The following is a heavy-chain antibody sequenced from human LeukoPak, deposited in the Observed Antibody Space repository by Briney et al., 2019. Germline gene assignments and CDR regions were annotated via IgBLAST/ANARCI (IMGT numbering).Heavy chain of an antibody. D-gene: IGHD6-19*01. Sequence: GGSLRLSCAASGFTFSSYEMNWVRQAPGKGLEWVSYISSSGSTIYYADSVKGRFTISRDNAKNSLYLQMNSLRAEDTAVYYCARDGREWEQWLETNYFDYWGQGTLVTVSS. V-gene: IGHV3-48*03. CDR3: ARDGREWEQWLETNYFDY. CDR2: ISSSGSTI. CDR1: GFTFSSYE. J-gene: IGHJ4*02.